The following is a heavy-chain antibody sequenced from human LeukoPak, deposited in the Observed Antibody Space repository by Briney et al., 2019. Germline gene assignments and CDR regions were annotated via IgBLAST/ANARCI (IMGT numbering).Heavy chain of an antibody. D-gene: IGHD5-12*01. J-gene: IGHJ4*02. Sequence: GGSLRLSCAASGSTVSSNYMSWVRQAPGKGLEWVSVIYSGGSTYYADSVKGRFTISRDNSKNTLYLQMNSLRAEDTAVYYCARAAGYSGYDFGGYFDYWGQGTLVTVSS. V-gene: IGHV3-53*01. CDR3: ARAAGYSGYDFGGYFDY. CDR1: GSTVSSNY. CDR2: IYSGGST.